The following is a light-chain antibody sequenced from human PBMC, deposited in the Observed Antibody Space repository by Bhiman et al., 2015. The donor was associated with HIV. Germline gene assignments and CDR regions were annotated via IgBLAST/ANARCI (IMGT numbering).Light chain of an antibody. CDR1: KLGDKY. CDR3: QVWDTNSDRP. J-gene: IGLJ2*01. Sequence: SYELTQPPSVSVSPGQTASITCSGDKLGDKYACWYQQKPDQAPVLVIFYDSDRPSGIPERFSGSNSGNTATLTISRVEAGDEADYYCQVWDTNSDRPFGGGTKLTVL. V-gene: IGLV3-1*01. CDR2: YDS.